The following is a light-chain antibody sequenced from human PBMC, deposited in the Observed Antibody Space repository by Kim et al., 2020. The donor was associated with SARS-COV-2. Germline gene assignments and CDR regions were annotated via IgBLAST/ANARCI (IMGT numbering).Light chain of an antibody. CDR2: DNN. CDR3: GTWDSSLSPWV. J-gene: IGLJ3*02. Sequence: QSVLTHPPSVSAAPGQKVTISCSGSSSNIGNNYVSWYQQLPGTAPKLLIYDNNKRPSGIPDRFSGSKSGTSATLGITGLQTGDEADYYCGTWDSSLSPWVFGGGTQLTVL. CDR1: SSNIGNNY. V-gene: IGLV1-51*01.